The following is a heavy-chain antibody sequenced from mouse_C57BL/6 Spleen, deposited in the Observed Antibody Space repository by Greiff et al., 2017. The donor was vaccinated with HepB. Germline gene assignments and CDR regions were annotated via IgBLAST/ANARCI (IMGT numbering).Heavy chain of an antibody. V-gene: IGHV1-15*01. D-gene: IGHD1-1*02. CDR1: GYTFTDYE. CDR2: IDPETGGT. Sequence: VQLQQSGAELVRPGASVTLSCKASGYTFTDYEMHWVKQTPVHGLEWIGAIDPETGGTAYNQKFKGKDILTADKSSSTAYMELSSLTSEDSAVYYCTRAGLWGTFYFDYWGQGTTLTVSS. J-gene: IGHJ2*01. CDR3: TRAGLWGTFYFDY.